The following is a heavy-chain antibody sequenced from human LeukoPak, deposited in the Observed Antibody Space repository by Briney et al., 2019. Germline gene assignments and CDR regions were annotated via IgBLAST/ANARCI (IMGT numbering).Heavy chain of an antibody. CDR3: ARAPLGYCSSTTCYAGIRQYFDY. CDR2: IIPIFGTA. CDR1: GGTFSSYT. Sequence: SVKVSCKASGGTFSSYTIGWVRQAPGQGLEWMGGIIPIFGTANYAQKFPGRVTITADESTSTAYMELSSLRSEDTAVYYCARAPLGYCSSTTCYAGIRQYFDYWGQGTLVTVSS. J-gene: IGHJ4*02. D-gene: IGHD2-2*01. V-gene: IGHV1-69*13.